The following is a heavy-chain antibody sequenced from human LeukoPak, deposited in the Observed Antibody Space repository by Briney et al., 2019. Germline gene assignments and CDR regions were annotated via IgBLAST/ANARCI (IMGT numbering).Heavy chain of an antibody. CDR2: INHSGST. CDR3: ARGLTYYYGSGSCYYYYYGMDV. D-gene: IGHD3-10*01. CDR1: GGSFSGYY. V-gene: IGHV4-34*01. J-gene: IGHJ6*02. Sequence: SETLSLTCAVYGGSFSGYYWSRIRQPPGKGLEWIGEINHSGSTNYNPSLKSRVTISVDTSKNQFSLKLSSVTAADTAVYYCARGLTYYYGSGSCYYYYYGMDVWGQGTTVTVSS.